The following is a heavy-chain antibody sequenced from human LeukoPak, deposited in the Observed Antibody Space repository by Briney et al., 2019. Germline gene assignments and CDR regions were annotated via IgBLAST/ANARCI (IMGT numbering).Heavy chain of an antibody. CDR3: ARLSSAYFDY. CDR1: GFSFSSYS. J-gene: IGHJ4*02. Sequence: GGSLRLSCAASGFSFSSYSINWVRQAPGKRLEWVSYISGDGNAKHYTDSVKGRFTISRDNAKNALYLQMSSLRAEDTAVYYCARLSSAYFDYWGQGTLVTVSS. D-gene: IGHD4/OR15-4a*01. CDR2: ISGDGNAK. V-gene: IGHV3-48*01.